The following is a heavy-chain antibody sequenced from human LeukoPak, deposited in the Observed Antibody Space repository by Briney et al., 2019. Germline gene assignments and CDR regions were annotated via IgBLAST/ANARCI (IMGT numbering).Heavy chain of an antibody. D-gene: IGHD3-10*01. CDR3: ASSLWFGDRRLPPYDMDV. V-gene: IGHV1-2*02. Sequence: GASVKVSCKASGYTFTGYYMHWVRQAPGQGLEWMGWINPNSGGTNYAQKFQGRVTMTRDTSISTAYMELSRLRSDDTAVYYCASSLWFGDRRLPPYDMDVWGQGTTVTVSS. CDR2: INPNSGGT. J-gene: IGHJ6*02. CDR1: GYTFTGYY.